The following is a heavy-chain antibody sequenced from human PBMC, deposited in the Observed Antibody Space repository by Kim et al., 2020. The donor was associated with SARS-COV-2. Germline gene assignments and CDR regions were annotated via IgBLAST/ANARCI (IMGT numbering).Heavy chain of an antibody. V-gene: IGHV1-69*13. CDR2: IIPIFGTA. Sequence: SVKVSCKASGGTFSSYAISWVRQAPGQGLEWMGGIIPIFGTANYAQKFQGRVTITADESTSTAYMELSSLRSEDTAVYYCARDQRRYGSGSYYNVRYGMDVWGQVTTVTVSS. CDR1: GGTFSSYA. CDR3: ARDQRRYGSGSYYNVRYGMDV. J-gene: IGHJ6*02. D-gene: IGHD3-10*01.